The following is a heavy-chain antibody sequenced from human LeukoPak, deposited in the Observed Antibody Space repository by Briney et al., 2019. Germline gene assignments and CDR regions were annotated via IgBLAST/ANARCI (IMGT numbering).Heavy chain of an antibody. Sequence: GGSLRLSCATSGFPFRSHSMNWVRQAPGKGLEWLSYISSSGMTTYYAGSVRGRFTISRDNAKNSLYLQMNSLRAEDTAVYYCAREGGSWSFDSWGQGILVTVSS. V-gene: IGHV3-48*04. D-gene: IGHD6-13*01. CDR2: ISSSGMTT. CDR3: AREGGSWSFDS. J-gene: IGHJ4*02. CDR1: GFPFRSHS.